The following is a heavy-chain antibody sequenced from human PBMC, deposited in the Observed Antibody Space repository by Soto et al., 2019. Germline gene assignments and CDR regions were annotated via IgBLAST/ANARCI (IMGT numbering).Heavy chain of an antibody. J-gene: IGHJ6*02. CDR3: ARGTVVPAAKIYYYGMDV. V-gene: IGHV3-74*01. CDR2: INSDGSST. CDR1: GFTFSSYW. D-gene: IGHD2-2*01. Sequence: GGSLRLSCAASGFTFSSYWMHWVRQAPGKGLVWVSRINSDGSSTSYADSVKGRFTISRDNAKNTLYLQMNSRRAEDTAVYYCARGTVVPAAKIYYYGMDVWRQGTTVTVSS.